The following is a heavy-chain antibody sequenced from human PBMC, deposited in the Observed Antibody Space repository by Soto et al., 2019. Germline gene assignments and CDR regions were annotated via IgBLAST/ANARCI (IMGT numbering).Heavy chain of an antibody. J-gene: IGHJ4*02. CDR2: IKSETDGGTT. CDR1: GFPLSSSW. V-gene: IGHV3-15*01. D-gene: IGHD3-16*02. Sequence: EVHLVESGGGLVKPGGSLRLSCEASGFPLSSSWMSWVRQAPGEGLEWVARIKSETDGGTTDYAAPVEGRFTISRDDSKNTMDLQMNNLKTEDTAVYYYTTYDYIWGNSRIRWAYWGQGALVTVSP. CDR3: TTYDYIWGNSRIRWAY.